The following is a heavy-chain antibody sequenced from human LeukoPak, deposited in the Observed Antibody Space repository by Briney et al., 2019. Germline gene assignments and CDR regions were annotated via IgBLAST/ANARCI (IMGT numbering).Heavy chain of an antibody. V-gene: IGHV4-38-2*02. CDR2: IYHSGST. D-gene: IGHD6-13*01. CDR1: GYSINSGYY. CDR3: ARGLDSGWYDDAFDI. J-gene: IGHJ3*02. Sequence: PSETLSLTCTVSGYSINSGYYWGWIRQPPEQGLEWIGSIYHSGSTYYNPSLKSPVTISVDTSKNQFSLTLSSVTAADTAVYYCARGLDSGWYDDAFDIWGQGTMVTVSS.